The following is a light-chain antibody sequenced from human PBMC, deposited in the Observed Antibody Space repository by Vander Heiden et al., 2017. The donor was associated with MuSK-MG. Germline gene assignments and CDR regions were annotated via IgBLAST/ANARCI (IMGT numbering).Light chain of an antibody. CDR1: SSNIGNNA. CDR2: YDD. J-gene: IGLJ2*01. V-gene: IGLV1-36*01. CDR3: AAWDDSLNGPV. Sequence: QSGLTQPPSVSGAPRQRVTISCSGSSSNIGNNAVNWYQQLPGKAPKLLIYYDDLLPSGVSDRFSGSKSGTSASLAISGLQSEDEADYYCAAWDDSLNGPVFGGGTKLTVL.